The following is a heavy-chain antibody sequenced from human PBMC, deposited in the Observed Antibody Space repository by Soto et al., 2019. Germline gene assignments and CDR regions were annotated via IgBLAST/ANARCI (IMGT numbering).Heavy chain of an antibody. D-gene: IGHD5-12*01. V-gene: IGHV4-34*01. CDR2: INHSGST. CDR3: ARYSGYDYGYYGMDV. Sequence: PXATLSLTCAVYGGSFSGYYWSWIRQPPGKGLEWIGEINHSGSTNYNPSLKSRVTISVDTSKNQFSLKLSSVTAADTAVYYCARYSGYDYGYYGMDVWGQGTTVTVSS. J-gene: IGHJ6*02. CDR1: GGSFSGYY.